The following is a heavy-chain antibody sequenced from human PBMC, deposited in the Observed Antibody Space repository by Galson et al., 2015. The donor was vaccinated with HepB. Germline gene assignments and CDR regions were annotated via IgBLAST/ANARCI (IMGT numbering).Heavy chain of an antibody. D-gene: IGHD1-7*01. CDR2: ISYDRSNK. CDR1: GFTFSSYG. V-gene: IGHV3-30*18. J-gene: IGHJ6*02. CDR3: AKNWNYEWAYYYYGMDV. Sequence: SLRLSCAASGFTFSSYGMHWVRQAPGKGLEWVAVISYDRSNKYYADSVKGRFTISRDNSKNTLYLQMNSLRAEDTAVYYCAKNWNYEWAYYYYGMDVWGQGTTVTVSS.